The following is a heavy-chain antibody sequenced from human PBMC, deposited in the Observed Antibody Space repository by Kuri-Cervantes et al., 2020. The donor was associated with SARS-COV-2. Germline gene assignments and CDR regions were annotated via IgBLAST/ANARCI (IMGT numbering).Heavy chain of an antibody. Sequence: ASVKVSCKASGYTFTSYAMHWVRQAPGQRLEWMGWINAGNGNTKYSQKFQGRVTITRDTSASTAYMELSSLRSEDTAVYYCARDGGLERRGIAAAGIGYFDYWGQGTLVTVSS. CDR3: ARDGGLERRGIAAAGIGYFDY. D-gene: IGHD6-13*01. V-gene: IGHV1-3*01. CDR1: GYTFTSYA. J-gene: IGHJ4*02. CDR2: INAGNGNT.